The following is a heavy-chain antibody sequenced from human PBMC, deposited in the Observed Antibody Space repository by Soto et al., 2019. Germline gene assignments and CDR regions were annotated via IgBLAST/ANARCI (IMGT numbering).Heavy chain of an antibody. CDR2: MNQDGSEK. J-gene: IGHJ4*02. CDR1: GFTFTTYW. D-gene: IGHD6-13*01. CDR3: ARMFFGSWSD. V-gene: IGHV3-7*05. Sequence: GGSLRLSCAASGFTFTTYWMSWVRQAPGKGLEWVAHMNQDGSEKYYVDSVKGRFTISRDNADNSLYLQMHSLRAEDTALYYCARMFFGSWSDWGQGTLVTVSS.